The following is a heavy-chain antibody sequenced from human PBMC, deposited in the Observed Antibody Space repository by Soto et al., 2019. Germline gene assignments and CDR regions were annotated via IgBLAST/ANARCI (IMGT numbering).Heavy chain of an antibody. Sequence: ASETLSLTCAVSGGSISSGGYSWSWIRQPPGKGLEWIGYIYHSGSTYYNPSLKSRVTISVDRSKNQFSLKLSSVTAADTAVYYCASLTIFGVVMAFDYWGQGTLVTVSS. CDR2: IYHSGST. CDR3: ASLTIFGVVMAFDY. D-gene: IGHD3-3*01. V-gene: IGHV4-30-2*01. CDR1: GGSISSGGYS. J-gene: IGHJ4*02.